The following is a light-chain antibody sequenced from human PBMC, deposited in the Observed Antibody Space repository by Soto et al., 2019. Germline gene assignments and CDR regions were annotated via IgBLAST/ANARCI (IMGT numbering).Light chain of an antibody. Sequence: IRMTQSPSTLSASVGDTVTITCRASQTISVSLAWYRQKPGKAPNLLIYDASTLQEGVPSRFSGSGSGTEFTLTVTRLQPDDFATYFCQQYDKYSTFGHGTKVDVK. CDR1: QTISVS. V-gene: IGKV1-5*01. CDR2: DAS. CDR3: QQYDKYST. J-gene: IGKJ1*01.